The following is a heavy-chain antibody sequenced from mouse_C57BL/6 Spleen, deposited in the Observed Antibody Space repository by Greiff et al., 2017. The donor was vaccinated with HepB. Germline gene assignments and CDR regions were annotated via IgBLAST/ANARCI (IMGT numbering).Heavy chain of an antibody. CDR2: IDPSDSYT. D-gene: IGHD3-3*01. Sequence: VQLQQSGAELVRPGTSVKLSCKASGYTFTSYWMHWVKQRPGQGLEWIGVIDPSDSYTNYNQKFKGKATLTVDTSSSTAYMQLSSLTSEDSAVYYCARPGTDYAMDYWGQGTSVTVSS. V-gene: IGHV1-59*01. CDR3: ARPGTDYAMDY. J-gene: IGHJ4*01. CDR1: GYTFTSYW.